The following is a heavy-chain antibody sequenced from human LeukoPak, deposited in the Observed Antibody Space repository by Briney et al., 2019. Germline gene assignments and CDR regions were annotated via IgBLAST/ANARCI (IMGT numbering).Heavy chain of an antibody. D-gene: IGHD3-10*01. CDR1: GGSISSSSYY. Sequence: SETLSLTCTVSGGSISSSSYYWGWIRQPPGKGLEWIGSIYYSGSTYYNPSLKSRVTISVDTSKNQFSLKLSSVTAADTAVYYCARSITMVRGATYYFDYWGQGTLVTVSS. J-gene: IGHJ4*02. CDR3: ARSITMVRGATYYFDY. V-gene: IGHV4-39*07. CDR2: IYYSGST.